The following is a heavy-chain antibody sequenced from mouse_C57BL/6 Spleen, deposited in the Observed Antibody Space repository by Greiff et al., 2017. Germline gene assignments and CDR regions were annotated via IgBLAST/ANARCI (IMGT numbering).Heavy chain of an antibody. CDR3: ARQLRLRDY. J-gene: IGHJ4*01. CDR1: GYAFSSSW. V-gene: IGHV1-82*01. D-gene: IGHD3-2*02. CDR2: IYPGDGDT. Sequence: QVQLKESGPELVKPGASVKISCKASGYAFSSSWMNWVKQRPGKGLEWIGRIYPGDGDTNYNGKFKGKATLTADKSSSTAYMQLSSLTSEDSAVXFCARQLRLRDYWGQGTSVTVSS.